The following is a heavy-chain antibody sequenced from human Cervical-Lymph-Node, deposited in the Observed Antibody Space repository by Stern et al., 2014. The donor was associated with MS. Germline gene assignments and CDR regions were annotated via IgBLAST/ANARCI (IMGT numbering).Heavy chain of an antibody. CDR1: GFTFRNAW. J-gene: IGHJ6*02. V-gene: IGHV3-15*01. Sequence: EVQLVESGGGLVKPGGSLRLSCAASGFTFRNAWMTWIRQAPGKGLAWVGRITSKTDGGTTDYAAPVKGRFTISRDDSKNTLYLQMNSLKTEDTAVYYCTTLDRSYPYYYYGMDVWGQGTTVTVSS. CDR3: TTLDRSYPYYYYGMDV. CDR2: ITSKTDGGTT. D-gene: IGHD1-26*01.